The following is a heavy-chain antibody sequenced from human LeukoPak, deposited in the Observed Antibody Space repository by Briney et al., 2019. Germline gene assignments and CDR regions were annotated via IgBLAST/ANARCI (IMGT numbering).Heavy chain of an antibody. CDR3: ARGRDGYNFRSAFDY. D-gene: IGHD5-24*01. Sequence: GGSLRLSCAASGFTFSSYEMNWVRQAPGKGLEWVSYISSSGSTIYYADSVKGRFTISRDNAKNSLYLQMSSLRAEDTAVYYCARGRDGYNFRSAFDYWGQGTLVTVSS. CDR1: GFTFSSYE. J-gene: IGHJ4*02. CDR2: ISSSGSTI. V-gene: IGHV3-48*03.